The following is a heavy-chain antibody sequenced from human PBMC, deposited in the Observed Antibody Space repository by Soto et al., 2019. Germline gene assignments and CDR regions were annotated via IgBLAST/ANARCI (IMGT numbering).Heavy chain of an antibody. CDR1: GFTFDDYG. CDR2: INWNGGST. V-gene: IGHV3-20*01. D-gene: IGHD1-7*01. J-gene: IGHJ5*02. CDR3: ARDGWYMTGTTHVWFDP. Sequence: GGSLRLSCAASGFTFDDYGMSWVRQAPGKGLEWVSGINWNGGSTGYADSVKGRFTISRDNAKNSLYLQMNSLRAEDTALYHCARDGWYMTGTTHVWFDPWGQGTLVTVSS.